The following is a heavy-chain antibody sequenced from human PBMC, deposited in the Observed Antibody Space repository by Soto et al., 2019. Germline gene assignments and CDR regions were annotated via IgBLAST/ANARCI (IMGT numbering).Heavy chain of an antibody. J-gene: IGHJ1*01. D-gene: IGHD2-21*02. CDR1: GFTFSSYA. CDR2: ISSNGGST. V-gene: IGHV3-64*01. CDR3: ARGSVVVTATYFQH. Sequence: EVQLVESGGGLVQPGGSLRLSCAASGFTFSSYAMHWVRQAPGKGLEYVSAISSNGGSTNYANSVKGRFTISRDNPKNTLYLQMGSLRSEYMAVYYCARGSVVVTATYFQHWGQGTLVTVSS.